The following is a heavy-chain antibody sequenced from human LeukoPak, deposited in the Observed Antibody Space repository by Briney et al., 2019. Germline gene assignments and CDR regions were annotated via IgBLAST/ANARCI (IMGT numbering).Heavy chain of an antibody. V-gene: IGHV3-33*06. CDR1: GFTFSSYG. Sequence: PGRSLRLSCAASGFTFSSYGMHWVRQAPGKGLEWVAVMWYDGSNKYYADSVKGRFTISRDNSKKTLYLQMNSLRAEDTAVYYCAKAETYYDILTGYYFDYWGQGTLVTVSS. J-gene: IGHJ4*02. CDR2: MWYDGSNK. CDR3: AKAETYYDILTGYYFDY. D-gene: IGHD3-9*01.